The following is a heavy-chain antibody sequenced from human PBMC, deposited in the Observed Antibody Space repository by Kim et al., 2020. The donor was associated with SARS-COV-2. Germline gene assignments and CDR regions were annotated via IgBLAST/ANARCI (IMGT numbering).Heavy chain of an antibody. D-gene: IGHD3-3*01. CDR1: GGSISSGGYY. J-gene: IGHJ4*02. CDR2: IYYSGST. CDR3: ARSFGVAPPVDY. Sequence: SETLSLTCTVSGGSISSGGYYWSWIRQHPGKGLEWIGYIYYSGSTYYNQSLKSRVTISVDTSKNQFSLKLSSVTAADTAVYYCARSFGVAPPVDYWGQGTLVTVSS. V-gene: IGHV4-31*03.